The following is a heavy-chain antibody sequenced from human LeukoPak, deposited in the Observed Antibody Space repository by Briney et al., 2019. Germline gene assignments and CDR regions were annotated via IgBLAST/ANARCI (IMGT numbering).Heavy chain of an antibody. CDR1: AYSVTSVYY. CDR3: ARTCGRGRVDPGTTGYVEG. Sequence: SETLSLTCTVSAYSVTSVYYGGWIRQPPGKGLEWIGTIYYAGSTYYNSFLKIRVTMSVDTYTNHFFLKLNSLTAADTDIYYCARTCGRGRVDPGTTGYVEGWGQGTLVTVSS. V-gene: IGHV4-38-2*02. J-gene: IGHJ4*02. CDR2: IYYAGST. D-gene: IGHD3-9*01.